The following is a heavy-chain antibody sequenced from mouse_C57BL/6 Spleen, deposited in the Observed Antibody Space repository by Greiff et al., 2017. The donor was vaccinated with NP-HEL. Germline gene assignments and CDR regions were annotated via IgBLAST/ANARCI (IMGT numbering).Heavy chain of an antibody. CDR2: IDPETGGT. Sequence: QVQLQQSGAELVRPGASVTLSCKASGYTFTDYEMHWVKQTPVHGLEWIGAIDPETGGTAYNQKFKGKAILTADKSSSTAYMELRSLTSEDSAVYYCTNLLWLRRYFDVWGTGTTVTVSS. CDR1: GYTFTDYE. V-gene: IGHV1-15*01. CDR3: TNLLWLRRYFDV. D-gene: IGHD2-2*01. J-gene: IGHJ1*03.